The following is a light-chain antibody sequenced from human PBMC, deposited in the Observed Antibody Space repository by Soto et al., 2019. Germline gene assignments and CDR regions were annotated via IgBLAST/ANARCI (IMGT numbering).Light chain of an antibody. Sequence: QSALTQPASVSGSPGQSITISCTGTSGDVGGYNYVSWYQQHPGKVPKLIIYDVNIRPSGVSDRFSGSKSGNTASLTISGLQPDDEADYYCSSYTTGSAPDVFGTGTKLTVL. J-gene: IGLJ1*01. CDR1: SGDVGGYNY. CDR2: DVN. CDR3: SSYTTGSAPDV. V-gene: IGLV2-14*03.